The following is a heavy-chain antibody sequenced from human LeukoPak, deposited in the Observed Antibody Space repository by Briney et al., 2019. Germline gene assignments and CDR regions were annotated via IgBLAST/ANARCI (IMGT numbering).Heavy chain of an antibody. CDR1: GFTLDDYA. CDR3: AKAGGYCSSTSCYNWFDP. V-gene: IGHV3-9*01. Sequence: GGSLRLSCAASGFTLDDYAMHWVRQAPGKGLEWVSGISWNSGSIGYADSVKGRFTISRDNAKNSLYLQMNSLRAEDTALYYCAKAGGYCSSTSCYNWFDPWGQGTLVTVSS. D-gene: IGHD2-2*03. J-gene: IGHJ5*02. CDR2: ISWNSGSI.